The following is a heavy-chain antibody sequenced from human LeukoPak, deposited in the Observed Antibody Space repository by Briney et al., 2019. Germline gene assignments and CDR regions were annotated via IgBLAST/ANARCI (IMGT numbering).Heavy chain of an antibody. D-gene: IGHD2-15*01. CDR3: ARCVGHAAFKFDS. Sequence: PSETLSLTCVLSGDSMTSGDYYWSWVRQSPGKGLEWIGYIYYSGTTYFNPSLKSRLSMSVGTSRDQFSLTLTSVTAADTAVYYCARCVGHAAFKFDSWGQGILVTVSS. CDR2: IYYSGTT. J-gene: IGHJ4*02. V-gene: IGHV4-30-4*01. CDR1: GDSMTSGDYY.